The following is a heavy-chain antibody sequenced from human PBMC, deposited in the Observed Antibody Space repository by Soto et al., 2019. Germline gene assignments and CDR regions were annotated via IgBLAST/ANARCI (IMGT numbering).Heavy chain of an antibody. J-gene: IGHJ4*02. CDR1: GGPVSSGGYA. CDR2: IYNSGSN. Sequence: TLSLACAVSGGPVSSGGYAWSWSRQPRGKGVEWIWYIYNSGSNYYNPSLKSRITISVNRSKNQLSLKLCSVTDSETAVYYCARGDKYYYDSSGSFVDYWGQGTLVTVSS. V-gene: IGHV4-30-2*01. D-gene: IGHD3-22*01. CDR3: ARGDKYYYDSSGSFVDY.